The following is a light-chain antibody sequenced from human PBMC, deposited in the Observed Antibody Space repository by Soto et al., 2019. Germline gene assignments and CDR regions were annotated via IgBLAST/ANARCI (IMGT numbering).Light chain of an antibody. Sequence: QSVLTQPASVSGSPGQSITISCTGTSSDVGSYNYVSWYQQYPGKAPKLMIFEVNKRPSGVSYRFSGSKSGNTASLTISALQAEDEADYFCCSYAGNRRVFGGGTKLTVL. CDR1: SSDVGSYNY. V-gene: IGLV2-23*02. CDR3: CSYAGNRRV. J-gene: IGLJ3*02. CDR2: EVN.